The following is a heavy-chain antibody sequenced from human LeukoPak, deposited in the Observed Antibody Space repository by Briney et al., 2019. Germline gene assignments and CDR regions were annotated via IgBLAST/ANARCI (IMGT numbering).Heavy chain of an antibody. CDR2: ISSSSSII. CDR3: AQGRLGYSYGAFDH. CDR1: GFTFSSYS. V-gene: IGHV3-48*01. J-gene: IGHJ4*02. Sequence: PGGSLRLSCAASGFTFSSYSMNWVRQAPGKGLEWVSYISSSSSIIYYADSVKGRFTISRDNSKNTLYLQMHSLRVEDTAVYYCAQGRLGYSYGAFDHWGQGTLVTVSS. D-gene: IGHD5-18*01.